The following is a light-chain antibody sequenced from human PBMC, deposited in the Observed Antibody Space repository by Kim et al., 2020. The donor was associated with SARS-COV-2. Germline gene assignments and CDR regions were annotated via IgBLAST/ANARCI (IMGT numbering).Light chain of an antibody. CDR3: QQYDKWPRT. Sequence: EVVMTQSPATLSVSPGERATLSCTASQSVSSNLAWYQQKPGQAPRLLISGASTRATGIPARFSARGSGTDFTLTISSLQSEDSAVYYCQQYDKWPRTFGQGTKVDIK. V-gene: IGKV3-15*01. J-gene: IGKJ1*01. CDR1: QSVSSN. CDR2: GAS.